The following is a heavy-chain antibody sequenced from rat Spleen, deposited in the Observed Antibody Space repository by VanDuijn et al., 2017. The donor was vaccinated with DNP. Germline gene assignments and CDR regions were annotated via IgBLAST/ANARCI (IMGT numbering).Heavy chain of an antibody. V-gene: IGHV5-31*01. CDR2: ITSSGGST. Sequence: EVQLVESGGDLVQPGRSLKLSCAASEFTFNNYWMNWIRQVPGKGLEWVASITSSGGSTYYPDSVKGRFTISRDNAESTLYLHMDSLRSEDTATYYCARPDYWGQGVMVTVSS. CDR3: ARPDY. CDR1: EFTFNNYW. J-gene: IGHJ2*01.